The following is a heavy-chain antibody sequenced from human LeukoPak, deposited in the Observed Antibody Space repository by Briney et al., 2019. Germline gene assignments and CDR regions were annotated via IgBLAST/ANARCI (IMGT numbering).Heavy chain of an antibody. Sequence: PSETLSLTCTVSGDSISGADYYWTWIRQPPGKGLELVGFIYYSGSTKYNPSLKSRVTISAVTSKTQFSLRLSYATAADTAVYYCARIRRPHWYLDLWGRGTLVTVSS. CDR2: IYYSGST. D-gene: IGHD3-3*01. CDR3: ARIRRPHWYLDL. J-gene: IGHJ2*01. CDR1: GDSISGADYY. V-gene: IGHV4-30-4*08.